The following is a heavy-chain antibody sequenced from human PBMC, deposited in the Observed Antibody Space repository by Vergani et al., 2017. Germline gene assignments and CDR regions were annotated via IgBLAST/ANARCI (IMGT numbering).Heavy chain of an antibody. D-gene: IGHD6-13*01. V-gene: IGHV1-8*01. J-gene: IGHJ4*02. CDR2: MNPNSGNT. CDR3: VTGRGIY. CDR1: GYTFTSYD. Sequence: QVQLAQSGAEVKKPGASVKVSCKAAGYTFTSYDINWVRQATGQGLEWMGWMNPNSGNTGYAQKFQGRVTMTRKTSISTAYMELSSLRSDDTAVYYWVTGRGIYWVQGTLVTVSS.